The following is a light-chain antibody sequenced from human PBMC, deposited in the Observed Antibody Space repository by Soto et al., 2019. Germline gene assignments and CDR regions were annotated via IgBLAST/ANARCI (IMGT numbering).Light chain of an antibody. Sequence: EIVLTQSPGTLSLSPGERATLSCWASQSVSSYLAWYQQKPGQAPRLLIYDASNRATGIPARFSGSGSGTDFTLTISSLEPEDFAFYYCQQRSNWQVTLGGGTKVEIK. V-gene: IGKV3-11*01. CDR3: QQRSNWQVT. CDR1: QSVSSY. CDR2: DAS. J-gene: IGKJ4*01.